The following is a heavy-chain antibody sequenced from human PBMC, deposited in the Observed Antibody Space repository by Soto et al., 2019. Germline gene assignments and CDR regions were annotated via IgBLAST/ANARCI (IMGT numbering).Heavy chain of an antibody. CDR1: GFTFSSYG. J-gene: IGHJ2*01. D-gene: IGHD3-16*01. Sequence: QVQLVESGGGVVQPGRSLRLSCSASGFTFSSYGMHWVRQAPGKGLEWVAVIWYDGINKYYADSMKGRFTISRDNSKNTLFLQINSLGADDTAVYYCAKDSDGYNWYFDIWGRGTLVTVSS. CDR2: IWYDGINK. V-gene: IGHV3-33*06. CDR3: AKDSDGYNWYFDI.